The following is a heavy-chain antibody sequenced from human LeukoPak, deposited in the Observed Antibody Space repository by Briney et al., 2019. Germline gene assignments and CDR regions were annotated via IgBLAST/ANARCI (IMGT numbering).Heavy chain of an antibody. D-gene: IGHD3-22*01. CDR2: ISGSGGST. CDR1: GFTFSSYA. V-gene: IGHV3-23*01. Sequence: PGGSLRLSCAAPGFTFSSYAMSWVRQAPGKGLEWVSAISGSGGSTYYADSVKGRFTISRDNSKNTLYLQMNSLRAEDTAVYYCAKVLDYDSSGYYLDYWGQGTLVTVSS. J-gene: IGHJ4*02. CDR3: AKVLDYDSSGYYLDY.